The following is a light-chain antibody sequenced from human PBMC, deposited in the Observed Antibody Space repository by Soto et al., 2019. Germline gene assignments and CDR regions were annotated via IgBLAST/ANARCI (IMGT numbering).Light chain of an antibody. CDR1: QDFNTY. Sequence: DIPLTKSPSFLSASVGDRVTITCRASQDFNTYLAWYQQKPGEAPKLLMYVASTLQIGVPSRFSGSGSGTEFTLTSSSLQPEDFATYYCQQLNSYPLTFGGGTKVEIK. J-gene: IGKJ4*01. CDR2: VAS. V-gene: IGKV1-9*01. CDR3: QQLNSYPLT.